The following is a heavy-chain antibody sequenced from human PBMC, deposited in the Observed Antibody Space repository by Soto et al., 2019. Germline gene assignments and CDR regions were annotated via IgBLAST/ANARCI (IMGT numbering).Heavy chain of an antibody. CDR1: GFTFSSYA. CDR2: ISYDGSNK. J-gene: IGHJ5*02. V-gene: IGHV3-30-3*01. Sequence: QVQLVESGGGVVQPGRSLRLSCAASGFTFSSYAMHWVRQAPGKGLEWVAVISYDGSNKYYADSVKGRFTISRDNSKNTLYLQMNSLRAEDTAVYYCARDRDSTGLGWFDPWGQGTLVTVSS. CDR3: ARDRDSTGLGWFDP. D-gene: IGHD2-15*01.